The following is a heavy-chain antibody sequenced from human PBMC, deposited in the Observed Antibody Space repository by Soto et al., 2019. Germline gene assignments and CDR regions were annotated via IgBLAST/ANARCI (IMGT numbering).Heavy chain of an antibody. CDR2: ISDTGSSH. CDR3: AKDRGGDCPDNSCYFGADY. V-gene: IGHV3-30*18. J-gene: IGHJ4*02. Sequence: GGSLRISCVGPGFTFSSYGMPCARQAPGKGLECVAVISDTGSSHYYAASVEGRFTISRENSKNTLSLHMDRLRVEDTAVYYCAKDRGGDCPDNSCYFGADYWGQGT. CDR1: GFTFSSYG. D-gene: IGHD2-2*01.